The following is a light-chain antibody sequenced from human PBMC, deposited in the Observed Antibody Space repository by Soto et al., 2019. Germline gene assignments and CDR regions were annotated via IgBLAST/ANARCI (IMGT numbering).Light chain of an antibody. Sequence: EIVVTQSPATLSVSPGXRVTLSCRASQSVSSSLAWYQQRPGQAPRLLIYDTSTRAPGIAARFSGSGSGTEFTLTISSLQSEDVAVYYCQQYVHWPPGTFGQGTKVDIK. J-gene: IGKJ1*01. CDR1: QSVSSS. CDR2: DTS. CDR3: QQYVHWPPGT. V-gene: IGKV3-15*01.